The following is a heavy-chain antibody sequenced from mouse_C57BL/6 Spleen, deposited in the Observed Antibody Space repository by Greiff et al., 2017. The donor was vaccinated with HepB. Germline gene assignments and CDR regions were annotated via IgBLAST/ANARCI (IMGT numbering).Heavy chain of an antibody. D-gene: IGHD2-14*01. CDR2: IDPSDSYT. CDR1: GYTFTSYW. V-gene: IGHV1-69*01. J-gene: IGHJ3*01. Sequence: QVQLQQPGAELVMPGASVKLSCKASGYTFTSYWMHWVKQRPGHGLEWIGEIDPSDSYTNYNQKFKGKSTLTVDKSSSTAYMQLSSLTSEDSAVYYGARKEYDGPWFAYWGQGTLVTVAA. CDR3: ARKEYDGPWFAY.